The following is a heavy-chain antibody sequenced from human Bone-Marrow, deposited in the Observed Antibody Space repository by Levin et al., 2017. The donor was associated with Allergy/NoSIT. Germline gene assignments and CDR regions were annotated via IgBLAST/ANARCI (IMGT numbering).Heavy chain of an antibody. CDR3: ARGLVGVGSTMDV. V-gene: IGHV1-2*06. CDR2: INPDGGGT. Sequence: GASVKVSCKASGYNFIDYYVHWVRQAPGQGLEWMGRINPDGGGTRESQKFQGRVTMTSDSSTTTVYLDLISLTSDDTAVYYCARGLVGVGSTMDVWGQGTTVIVSS. J-gene: IGHJ6*02. D-gene: IGHD3-10*01. CDR1: GYNFIDYY.